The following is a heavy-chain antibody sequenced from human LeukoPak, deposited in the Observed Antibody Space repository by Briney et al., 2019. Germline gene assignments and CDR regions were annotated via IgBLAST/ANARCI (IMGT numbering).Heavy chain of an antibody. V-gene: IGHV3-33*06. CDR1: GFTFSSYG. D-gene: IGHD3-10*01. J-gene: IGHJ4*02. CDR3: AKASGSYYHHHFDY. Sequence: GRALRLSCAASGFTFSSYGMHGVRPAPAKGLAGVAVIWYDGSNKYYADSVKGRFTISRDNSKNTLYLQMNSLRAEDTAVYYCAKASGSYYHHHFDYWGQGTLVTVSS. CDR2: IWYDGSNK.